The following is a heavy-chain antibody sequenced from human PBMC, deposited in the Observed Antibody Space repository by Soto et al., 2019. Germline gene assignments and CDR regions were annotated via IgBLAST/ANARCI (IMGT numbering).Heavy chain of an antibody. V-gene: IGHV4-34*01. D-gene: IGHD3-10*01. J-gene: IGHJ5*02. CDR1: GGSLSHYY. CDR3: ARNYYLPP. CDR2: INHSATT. Sequence: QVQLQQWGAGLLKPSETLSLTCAVSGGSLSHYYWCWIRQPPGKGLEWIGEINHSATTNYNPSLRSRVTVAVDTSTDHLSRTLGSVTAAGPAVYYGARNYYLPPGGKGTLVIVSS.